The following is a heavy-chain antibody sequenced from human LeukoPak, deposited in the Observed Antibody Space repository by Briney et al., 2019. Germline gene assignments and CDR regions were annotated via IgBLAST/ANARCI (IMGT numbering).Heavy chain of an antibody. J-gene: IGHJ4*02. Sequence: ASVKVSCKVSGYTLTELSMHWVRQAPGKGLEWMGGFDPEDGETIYAQKFQGRVTMTEDTSTDTAYMELSSLRSEGTAVYYCATGAPGVWGTFDYWAREPWSPSPQ. CDR2: FDPEDGET. CDR3: ATGAPGVWGTFDY. V-gene: IGHV1-24*01. CDR1: GYTLTELS. D-gene: IGHD3-16*01.